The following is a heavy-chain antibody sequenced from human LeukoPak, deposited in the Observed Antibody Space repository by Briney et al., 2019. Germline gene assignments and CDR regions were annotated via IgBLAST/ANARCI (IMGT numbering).Heavy chain of an antibody. CDR1: GGTFSSYA. J-gene: IGHJ4*02. V-gene: IGHV1-18*01. CDR3: ARDRVAGTLGNDY. Sequence: ASVKVSCKASGGTFSSYAISWVRQAPGQGLEWMGWISAYNGNTNYAQKHQGRVTMTTDTSTSTAYMELRSLRSDDTAVYYCARDRVAGTLGNDYWGQGTLVTVSS. CDR2: ISAYNGNT. D-gene: IGHD6-19*01.